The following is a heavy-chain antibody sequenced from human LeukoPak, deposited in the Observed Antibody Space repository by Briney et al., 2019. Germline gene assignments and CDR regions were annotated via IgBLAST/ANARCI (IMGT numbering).Heavy chain of an antibody. CDR3: ARAFRGIFGVFEAFDI. J-gene: IGHJ3*02. CDR1: GGSISSRSYY. Sequence: SETLSLTCTVSGGSISSRSYYWGWIRQPPGKGLEGIGSSYYSGSTYYNPSLKSRVTISVDTSKNQSSPKLSSVTAADTAVYYCARAFRGIFGVFEAFDIWGQGTMVTVSS. V-gene: IGHV4-39*07. CDR2: SYYSGST. D-gene: IGHD3-3*01.